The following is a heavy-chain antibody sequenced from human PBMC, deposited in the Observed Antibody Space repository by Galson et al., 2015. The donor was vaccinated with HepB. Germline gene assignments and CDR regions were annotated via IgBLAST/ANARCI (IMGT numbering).Heavy chain of an antibody. V-gene: IGHV3-30-3*01. J-gene: IGHJ4*02. Sequence: SLRLSCAVSGFTFISYAIHWVRQAPGKGLEWVALISYDGANKYYADSVKGRFTISRDNSKNTLYLQMNSLRAEDTAVYYCARDAYSGYEPPLYGSSGYPPHVYFDSWGQGTLVTVSS. CDR1: GFTFISYA. CDR2: ISYDGANK. D-gene: IGHD3-22*01. CDR3: ARDAYSGYEPPLYGSSGYPPHVYFDS.